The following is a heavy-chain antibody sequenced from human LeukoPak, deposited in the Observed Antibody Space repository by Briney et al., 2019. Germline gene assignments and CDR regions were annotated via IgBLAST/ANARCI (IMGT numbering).Heavy chain of an antibody. J-gene: IGHJ5*02. V-gene: IGHV1-18*01. D-gene: IGHD5-12*01. Sequence: ASVKVSCKASGYTFTSYGISWVRQAPGQGLEWMGWISAYNGNTNYAQKLQGRVTMTTDTSTSTAYMELRSLRSDDTAVYYCAREGFRYSGYDYWFDPWGQGTLVTVSS. CDR2: ISAYNGNT. CDR3: AREGFRYSGYDYWFDP. CDR1: GYTFTSYG.